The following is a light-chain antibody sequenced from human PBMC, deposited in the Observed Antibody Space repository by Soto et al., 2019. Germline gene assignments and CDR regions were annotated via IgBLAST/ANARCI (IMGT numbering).Light chain of an antibody. CDR1: QGIKND. V-gene: IGKV1-39*01. CDR2: AAS. J-gene: IGKJ5*01. Sequence: IQMTQSPSSLSASLGDRVTIACRASQGIKNDLAWYQQKPGKAPKLLIYAASSLQSGVPSRFSGSGSGTDFTLTINGLQPEDFAYYYCQQSYNMSPITFGQGTRLEIK. CDR3: QQSYNMSPIT.